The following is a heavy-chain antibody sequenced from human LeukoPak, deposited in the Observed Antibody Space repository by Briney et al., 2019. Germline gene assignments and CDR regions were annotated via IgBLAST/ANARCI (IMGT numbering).Heavy chain of an antibody. V-gene: IGHV1-69*05. Sequence: SVRVSCKASGGTFSNYVISWVRQAPGQGLEWMGGIIPMFGSATYSEKFQGRVTITTDESMSTGYMEMSRLTSEDTAVYYCARGQYYGSETYWHTKWFDPWGQGTPVTVSS. CDR2: IIPMFGSA. CDR1: GGTFSNYV. J-gene: IGHJ5*02. CDR3: ARGQYYGSETYWHTKWFDP. D-gene: IGHD3-10*01.